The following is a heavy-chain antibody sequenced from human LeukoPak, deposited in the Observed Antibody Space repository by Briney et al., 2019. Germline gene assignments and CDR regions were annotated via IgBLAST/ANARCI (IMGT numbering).Heavy chain of an antibody. D-gene: IGHD3-10*01. CDR3: ARRGGSGRSFDY. J-gene: IGHJ4*02. CDR1: GASVSSGGYY. CDR2: IYYSGST. V-gene: IGHV4-61*08. Sequence: SETLSLTCTVSGASVSSGGYYWSWLRQPPGQGLEWIGYIYYSGSTNYNPSLKSRVTISVDTSKNQFSLEVSSVTAADTAVYYCARRGGSGRSFDYWGQGTLVTVSS.